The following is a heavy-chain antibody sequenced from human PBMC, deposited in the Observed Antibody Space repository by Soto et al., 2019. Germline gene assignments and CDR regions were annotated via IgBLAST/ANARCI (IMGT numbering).Heavy chain of an antibody. Sequence: SETLSLTCIVSGASISSGDYYWSWVRQPPGKGLEWIGHISYSGTIDYSPSLKSRVTISLDTSKNQFSLNLNSVTAADAAVYYCVRALGSRFMEWPRFDPWGQGTLVTVSS. CDR3: VRALGSRFMEWPRFDP. CDR1: GASISSGDYY. J-gene: IGHJ5*02. V-gene: IGHV4-30-4*01. D-gene: IGHD3-3*01. CDR2: ISYSGTI.